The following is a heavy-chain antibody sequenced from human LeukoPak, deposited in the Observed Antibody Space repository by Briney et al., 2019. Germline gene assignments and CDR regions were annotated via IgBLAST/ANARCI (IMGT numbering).Heavy chain of an antibody. CDR3: ARQGAKKTYYYDSSGYLRGAFDI. CDR2: IYYSGST. CDR1: GGSISSSSYY. J-gene: IGHJ3*02. D-gene: IGHD3-22*01. V-gene: IGHV4-39*01. Sequence: PSETLSLTCTVSGGSISSSSYYWGWLRQPPGKGLEWIGSIYYSGSTYYNPSLKSRVTISVDTSKNQFSLKLSSVTAADTAVYYCARQGAKKTYYYDSSGYLRGAFDIWGQGTMVTVSS.